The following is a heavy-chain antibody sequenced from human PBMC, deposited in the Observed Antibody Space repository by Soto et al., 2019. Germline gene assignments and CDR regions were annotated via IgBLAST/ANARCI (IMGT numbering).Heavy chain of an antibody. CDR2: ISAYNGNT. CDR1: GYTFTSYG. CDR3: ARDMIVVVITRGGSDAFDI. V-gene: IGHV1-18*01. Sequence: QVQLVQSGAEVKKPGASVKVSCKASGYTFTSYGISWVRQAPGQGLEWMGWISAYNGNTNYAQKIQGRVTMTTDTSTSTAYMELRSLRSDDTAVYYCARDMIVVVITRGGSDAFDIWGQGTMVTVSS. J-gene: IGHJ3*02. D-gene: IGHD3-22*01.